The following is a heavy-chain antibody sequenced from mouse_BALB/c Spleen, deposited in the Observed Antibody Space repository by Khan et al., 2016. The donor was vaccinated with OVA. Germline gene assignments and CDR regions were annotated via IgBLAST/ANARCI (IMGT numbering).Heavy chain of an antibody. CDR1: GFTFSTYG. CDR3: ARLAYYYDSEGFAY. J-gene: IGHJ3*01. D-gene: IGHD1-1*01. CDR2: VNTGGSYT. Sequence: EVELVESGGDLVKPGGSLKLSCAASGFTFSTYGMSWVRQTPDKRLEWVATVNTGGSYTYYPDSVKGRFTISRDNAKNTLYLQMRSLKSEDTAMFYCARLAYYYDSEGFAYWGQGTLVTVSA. V-gene: IGHV5-6*01.